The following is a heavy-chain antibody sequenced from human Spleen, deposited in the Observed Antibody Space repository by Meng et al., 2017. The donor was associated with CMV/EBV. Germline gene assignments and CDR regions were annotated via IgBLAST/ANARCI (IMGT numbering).Heavy chain of an antibody. CDR1: GFTVSSIY. Sequence: CAASGFTVSSIYMGWVRPALGKGLVWVSVIYSGGGTYSADSVKGRFTTSRDNSKNTLYLQMNSLRAEDTAVYYCARGGIVAATPFDYWGQGTLVTVSS. V-gene: IGHV3-53*01. D-gene: IGHD1-26*01. CDR3: ARGGIVAATPFDY. J-gene: IGHJ4*02. CDR2: IYSGGGT.